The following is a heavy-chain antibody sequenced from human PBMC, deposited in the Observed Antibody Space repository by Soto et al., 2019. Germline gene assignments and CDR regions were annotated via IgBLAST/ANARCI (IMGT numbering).Heavy chain of an antibody. V-gene: IGHV1-18*01. CDR1: GYTFTNFG. J-gene: IGHJ6*02. CDR2: ISAYNGNT. Sequence: ASVKVSCKASGYTFTNFGISWVRQAPGQGLEWMGWISAYNGNTNYAQNFQGRVTMTTDTSTSTAYMELRSLRSDDTAVYYCARGGYYDNNWEKLRHYGLDVWGQGNSVTVSS. D-gene: IGHD3-16*01. CDR3: ARGGYYDNNWEKLRHYGLDV.